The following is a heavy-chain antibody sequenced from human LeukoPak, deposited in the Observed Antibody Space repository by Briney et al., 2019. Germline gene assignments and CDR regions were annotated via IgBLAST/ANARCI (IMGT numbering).Heavy chain of an antibody. V-gene: IGHV3-23*01. Sequence: PGGSLRLSCAASGLTFSSFGMSWVRQAPGKGLEWVSSISDSGGNTYYADSVKGRFTISRDNSKNTLYLQMNSLRAKDTAVYYCARGMIGYAYWGQGTLVTVSS. J-gene: IGHJ4*02. D-gene: IGHD2-15*01. CDR1: GLTFSSFG. CDR2: ISDSGGNT. CDR3: ARGMIGYAY.